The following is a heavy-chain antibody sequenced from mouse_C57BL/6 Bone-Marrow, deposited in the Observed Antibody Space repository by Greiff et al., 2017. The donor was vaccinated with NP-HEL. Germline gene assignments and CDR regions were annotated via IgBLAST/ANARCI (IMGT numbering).Heavy chain of an antibody. CDR3: ARHETAQATAWFAY. CDR2: ISNGGGST. V-gene: IGHV5-12*01. D-gene: IGHD3-2*02. J-gene: IGHJ3*01. Sequence: EVKLMESGGGLVQPGGSLKLSCAASGFTFSDYYMYWVRQTPEKRLEWVAYISNGGGSTYYLDTVKGRFTISRDNAKNTLYLQMSRLKSEDTAMYYCARHETAQATAWFAYWGQGTLVTVSA. CDR1: GFTFSDYY.